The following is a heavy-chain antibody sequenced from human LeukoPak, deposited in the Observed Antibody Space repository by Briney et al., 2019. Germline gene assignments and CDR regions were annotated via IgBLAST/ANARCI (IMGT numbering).Heavy chain of an antibody. CDR2: IYYSGST. CDR1: GFTFSDYS. J-gene: IGHJ3*02. V-gene: IGHV4-59*08. CDR3: ARHVRENIVVVPAVSGSAFDI. Sequence: TTGGSLRLSCAASGFTFSDYSMSWIRQAPGKGLEWIGYIYYSGSTNYNPSLKSRVTISVDTSKNQFSLKLSSVTAADTAVYYCARHVRENIVVVPAVSGSAFDIWGQGTMVTVSS. D-gene: IGHD2-2*01.